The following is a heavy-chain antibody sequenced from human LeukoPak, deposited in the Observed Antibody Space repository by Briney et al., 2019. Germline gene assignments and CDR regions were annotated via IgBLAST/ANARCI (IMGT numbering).Heavy chain of an antibody. D-gene: IGHD1-26*01. CDR3: ARGWGALLS. Sequence: GGSLRLSCATSGFTFSNSDMNWVRQAPGKGLEWVSSITTTSSYIYYADSVRGRFTISRDNAKNSLYLHMDSLRAEDTAVYYCARGWGALLSWGQGTLVTVSS. CDR1: GFTFSNSD. J-gene: IGHJ4*02. CDR2: ITTTSSYI. V-gene: IGHV3-21*01.